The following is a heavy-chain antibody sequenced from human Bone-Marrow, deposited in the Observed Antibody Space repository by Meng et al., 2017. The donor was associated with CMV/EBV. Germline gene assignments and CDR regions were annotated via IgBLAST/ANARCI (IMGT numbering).Heavy chain of an antibody. CDR3: ARSLRASLAAAGAVYYYYYGMDV. Sequence: GESLKISCAASGFTFSDYYMSWIRQAPGKGLERVSYISSSGSTIYYADSVKGRFTISRDNAKNSLYLQMNSLRAEDTAVYYCARSLRASLAAAGAVYYYYYGMDVWGQGTTVTVSS. V-gene: IGHV3-11*04. D-gene: IGHD6-13*01. CDR1: GFTFSDYY. CDR2: ISSSGSTI. J-gene: IGHJ6*02.